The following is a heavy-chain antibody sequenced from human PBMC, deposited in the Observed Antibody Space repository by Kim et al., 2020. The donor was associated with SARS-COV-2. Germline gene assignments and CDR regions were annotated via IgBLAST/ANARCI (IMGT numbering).Heavy chain of an antibody. CDR2: ISYDGSKT. J-gene: IGHJ4*02. Sequence: GGSLRLSCAASGFTFSSNGMHWVRQSPGKGLEWVAVISYDGSKTYYTDSVKGRFTISRDNSKNTLSLQMNSLRAEDTAVYYCARDDYYIDSGSGNFADWGQGTLVTVSS. D-gene: IGHD3-10*01. CDR1: GFTFSSNG. V-gene: IGHV3-33*05. CDR3: ARDDYYIDSGSGNFAD.